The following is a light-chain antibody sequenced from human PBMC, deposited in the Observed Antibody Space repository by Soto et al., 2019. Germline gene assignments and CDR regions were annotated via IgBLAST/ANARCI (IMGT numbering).Light chain of an antibody. CDR3: QQYYSYPRT. J-gene: IGKJ1*01. CDR2: AAS. Sequence: DIQMTQSPSSPSASVVDRVTIACRARQGISSYLAWYRQKPGKAPKLLIYAASTLQSGVPSRFSGSGSGTDFTLTISCLQSEHFATYYCQQYYSYPRTFGQGTKVDIK. V-gene: IGKV1-9*01. CDR1: QGISSY.